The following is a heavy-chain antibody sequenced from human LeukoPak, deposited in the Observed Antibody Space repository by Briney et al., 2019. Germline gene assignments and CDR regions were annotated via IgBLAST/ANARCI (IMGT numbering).Heavy chain of an antibody. Sequence: SETLSLTCAVYGGSFSGYYWSWIRQPPGKGLEWIGEINHSGSTNYNPSLKSRVTISVDTSKNQSSLKLSSVTAADTAVYYCARSSTVTTYPRFDYWGQGTLVTVSS. V-gene: IGHV4-34*01. CDR1: GGSFSGYY. D-gene: IGHD4-17*01. CDR2: INHSGST. J-gene: IGHJ4*02. CDR3: ARSSTVTTYPRFDY.